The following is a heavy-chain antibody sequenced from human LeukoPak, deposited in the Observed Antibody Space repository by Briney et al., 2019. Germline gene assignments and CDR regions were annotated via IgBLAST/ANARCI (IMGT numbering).Heavy chain of an antibody. V-gene: IGHV3-30*02. CDR3: AKDRKESYNWFDP. CDR2: IRYDGSNK. J-gene: IGHJ5*02. Sequence: PGGSLRLSCAASGFTFSSYGMHWVRQAPGKGLEWVAFIRYDGSNKYYADSVKGRFTISRDNSKNTLYLQMNSLRAEDTAVYYCAKDRKESYNWFDPWGQGTLVTVSS. CDR1: GFTFSSYG. D-gene: IGHD1-14*01.